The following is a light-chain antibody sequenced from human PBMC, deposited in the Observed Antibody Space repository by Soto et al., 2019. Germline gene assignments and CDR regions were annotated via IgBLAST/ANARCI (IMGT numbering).Light chain of an antibody. J-gene: IGKJ1*01. CDR2: LGS. CDR1: RNLMHSNGYNY. Sequence: DIVMTQTQQSLPVTPGEPASISCRSSRNLMHSNGYNYFDWYLQKPGQSPQLLIYLGSIRASGVPDRFSGSGSGTDFILSINRVEAEDVGVYYCMQTLQTPTFGQGTKVDNK. CDR3: MQTLQTPT. V-gene: IGKV2-28*01.